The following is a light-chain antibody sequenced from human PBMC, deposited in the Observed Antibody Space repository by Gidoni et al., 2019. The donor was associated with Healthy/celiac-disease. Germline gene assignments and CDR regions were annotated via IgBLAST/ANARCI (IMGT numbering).Light chain of an antibody. CDR1: SSNIGAGYD. Sequence: QSVLTQPPSVSGAPGQRVTISCTGRSSNIGAGYDIHWYQQLPGTATKLLIYGNSNRPSGVPDRFSGSKSGTAAALAITGLQAEDEADYYCQPYDSSLSLVVFGGGTKLTVL. J-gene: IGLJ2*01. V-gene: IGLV1-40*01. CDR2: GNS. CDR3: QPYDSSLSLVV.